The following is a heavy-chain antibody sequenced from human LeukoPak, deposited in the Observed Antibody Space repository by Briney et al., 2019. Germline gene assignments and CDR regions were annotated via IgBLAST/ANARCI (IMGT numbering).Heavy chain of an antibody. CDR3: ARASYSYDINGWVPFDY. J-gene: IGHJ4*02. D-gene: IGHD3-22*01. Sequence: PSETLSLTCTVSGGSISSDYWSWIRQSPGKGLEWIGYIYYSGSTNYNPTLKSRVTISGDTSKNQFSLRLSSVTAADTAVYYCARASYSYDINGWVPFDYWGQGTLVTVSS. V-gene: IGHV4-59*08. CDR1: GGSISSDY. CDR2: IYYSGST.